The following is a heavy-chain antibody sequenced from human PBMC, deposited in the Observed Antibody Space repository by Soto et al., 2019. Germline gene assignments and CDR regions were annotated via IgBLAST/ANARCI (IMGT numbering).Heavy chain of an antibody. Sequence: ASVKVSCKASGYTFTSYDINWVRQATGQGLEWMGWMNPNSGNTGYAQKFQGRVTMTRNTSISTAYMELSSLRSEDTAVYYCARGEGHYDFWSGYYYYYYGMDVWGQGTKVTV. V-gene: IGHV1-8*01. CDR2: MNPNSGNT. J-gene: IGHJ6*02. D-gene: IGHD3-3*01. CDR1: GYTFTSYD. CDR3: ARGEGHYDFWSGYYYYYYGMDV.